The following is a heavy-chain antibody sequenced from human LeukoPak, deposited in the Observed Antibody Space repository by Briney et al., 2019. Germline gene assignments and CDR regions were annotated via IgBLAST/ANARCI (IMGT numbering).Heavy chain of an antibody. CDR1: GYTFSTYG. Sequence: ASVKVSCKASGYTFSTYGISWVRQAPGQGLEWMGWISAYNGNTNYAQKFQGRVTMTTDTSTSTAYMELRSLRSDDTAVYYCARGVGGIDYFAYWAREPWSPSPQ. CDR3: ARGVGGIDYFAY. V-gene: IGHV1-18*01. D-gene: IGHD4-23*01. J-gene: IGHJ4*02. CDR2: ISAYNGNT.